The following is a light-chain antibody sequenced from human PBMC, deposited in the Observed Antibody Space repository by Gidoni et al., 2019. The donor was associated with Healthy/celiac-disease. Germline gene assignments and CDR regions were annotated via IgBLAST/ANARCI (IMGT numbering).Light chain of an antibody. CDR3: QQYNSYPP. CDR2: DAS. J-gene: IGKJ4*01. CDR1: QTISSW. Sequence: GDRVTITCRASQTISSWLAWYQQKPGKAPKLLIYDASSLESGVPSRFSGSGSGTEFTLTISSLQPDDFAIYYCQQYNSYPPFGGGTKVEIK. V-gene: IGKV1-5*01.